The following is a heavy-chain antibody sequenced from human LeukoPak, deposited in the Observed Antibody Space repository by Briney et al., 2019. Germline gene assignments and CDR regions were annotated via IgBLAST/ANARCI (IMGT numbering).Heavy chain of an antibody. J-gene: IGHJ4*02. D-gene: IGHD1-26*01. CDR2: ISSSSSYI. Sequence: PGGSLRLSCAASGFTFSSYSMNWVRQAPGKGLEWVSSISSSSSYIYYADSVKGRFTISRDNAKNSLYLQMNSLRAEDTAVYYCARRGSVGAPYMPCDYWGQGTLVTVSS. CDR1: GFTFSSYS. V-gene: IGHV3-21*01. CDR3: ARRGSVGAPYMPCDY.